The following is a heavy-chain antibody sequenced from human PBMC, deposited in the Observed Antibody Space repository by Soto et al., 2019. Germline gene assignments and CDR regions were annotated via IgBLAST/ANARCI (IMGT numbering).Heavy chain of an antibody. Sequence: QVQLVESGGGVVQPGRSLRLSCAASGFTFSSYAMHWVRQAPGKGLEWVAVLSFDGSNKYFADSVKGRFTISRDISKNTLNLQMHSLRAEDTAVYYCARGRITCIPSGWYFDLWCRGTLVTVSS. D-gene: IGHD1-20*01. CDR2: LSFDGSNK. CDR3: ARGRITCIPSGWYFDL. CDR1: GFTFSSYA. V-gene: IGHV3-30-3*01. J-gene: IGHJ2*01.